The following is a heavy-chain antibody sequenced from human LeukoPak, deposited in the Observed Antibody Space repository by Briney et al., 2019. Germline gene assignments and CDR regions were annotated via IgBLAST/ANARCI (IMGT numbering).Heavy chain of an antibody. CDR2: IYYSGST. Sequence: SETLSLTCTVSGGSISSSSYYWGWIRQPPGKGLEWIGSIYYSGSTYYNPSLKSRVTISVDTSKNQFSLQLNSVTPEDTAVYYCVRDDGIGLDAFDIWGQGTMVTVSS. V-gene: IGHV4-39*02. J-gene: IGHJ3*02. CDR1: GGSISSSSYY. D-gene: IGHD1-20*01. CDR3: VRDDGIGLDAFDI.